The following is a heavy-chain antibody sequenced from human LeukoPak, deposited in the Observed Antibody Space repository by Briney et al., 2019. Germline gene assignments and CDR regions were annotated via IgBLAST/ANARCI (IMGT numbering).Heavy chain of an antibody. D-gene: IGHD2-15*01. CDR3: AKGKAVVGAAGPDY. J-gene: IGHJ4*02. Sequence: GGSLRLSCAASGFTFGGFAMSWVRQAPGKGLEWVSSISSAAHNTYYADSVKGRFTISRDNSKNTLYLQMNSLRAEDTAIYYCAKGKAVVGAAGPDYWGQGTLVPVPS. CDR2: ISSAAHNT. V-gene: IGHV3-23*01. CDR1: GFTFGGFA.